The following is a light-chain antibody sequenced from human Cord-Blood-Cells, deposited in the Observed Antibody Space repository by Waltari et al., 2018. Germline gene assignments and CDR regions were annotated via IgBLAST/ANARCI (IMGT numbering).Light chain of an antibody. V-gene: IGLV3-21*03. CDR2: EDS. J-gene: IGLJ2*01. CDR1: NIGSKS. CDR3: QVWDSSSDHPV. Sequence: SYVLTQPPSVSVAPGKTARITCGGNNIGSKSVHWYQQKPGQAPVLVVYEDSDRPSWIPARFSGSDSGNTATLTISRVEAGDEADYYCQVWDSSSDHPVFGGGTNLTVL.